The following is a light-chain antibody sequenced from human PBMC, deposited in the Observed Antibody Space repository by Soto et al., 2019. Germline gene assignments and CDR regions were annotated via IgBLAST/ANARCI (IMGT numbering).Light chain of an antibody. CDR2: LGS. Sequence: IVLTQSPLSLPVTPGEPASISCRSSQNLLHSDGFNYLDWYLQKPGQSPQLLIFLGSYRASGVPDRFSGSGSGTDFALRISRVEAEDGGVYYCMQAIQTRTFGPGTKVDIK. V-gene: IGKV2-28*01. J-gene: IGKJ1*01. CDR1: QNLLHSDGFNY. CDR3: MQAIQTRT.